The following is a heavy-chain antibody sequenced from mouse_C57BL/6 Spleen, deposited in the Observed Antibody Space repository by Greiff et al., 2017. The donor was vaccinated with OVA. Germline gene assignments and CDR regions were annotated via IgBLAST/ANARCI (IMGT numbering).Heavy chain of an antibody. J-gene: IGHJ2*01. CDR1: GYTFTDYE. CDR2: IDPETGGT. CDR3: QTAQATYPY. Sequence: QVQLKESGAELVRPGASVTLSCKASGYTFTDYEMHWVKQSPVHGLEWIGAIDPETGGTAYNQKFKGKAILTADKSSSTAYMELRSLTSEDSAVYYCQTAQATYPYWGQGTTLTVSS. D-gene: IGHD3-2*02. V-gene: IGHV1-15*01.